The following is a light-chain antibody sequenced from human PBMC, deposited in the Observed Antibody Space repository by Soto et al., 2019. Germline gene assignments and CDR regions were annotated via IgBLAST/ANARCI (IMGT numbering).Light chain of an antibody. CDR1: SSDVGSYNL. V-gene: IGLV2-23*03. CDR2: EGS. Sequence: QSVLTQPASVSGSPGQSITISCTGTSSDVGSYNLVSWYQQHPDKAPKLMIYEGSKRPSGVSNRFPGSKSGNTASLTISGLQAEDEADYYCCSYAGSSTFYYVFGTGTKVTVL. J-gene: IGLJ1*01. CDR3: CSYAGSSTFYYV.